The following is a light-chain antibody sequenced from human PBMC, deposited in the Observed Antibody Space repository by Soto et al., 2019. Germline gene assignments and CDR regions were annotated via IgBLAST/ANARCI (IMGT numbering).Light chain of an antibody. Sequence: SALTQPASASGSPGQSITISCTGTSSDVGSYNYVSWYQQHPGKAPKLMIYEVSDRPSGISSRFSGSKSGNTASLTISGLQTEDEADYYCSSYTSSSTLFGTGTKVTVL. V-gene: IGLV2-14*01. J-gene: IGLJ1*01. CDR1: SSDVGSYNY. CDR3: SSYTSSSTL. CDR2: EVS.